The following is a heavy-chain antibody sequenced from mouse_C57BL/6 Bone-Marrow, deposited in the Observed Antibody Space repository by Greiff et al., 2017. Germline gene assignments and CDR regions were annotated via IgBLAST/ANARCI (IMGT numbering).Heavy chain of an antibody. D-gene: IGHD1-1*01. CDR1: GISITTGNYR. J-gene: IGHJ4*01. CDR2: IYYSGTI. CDR3: AREGGHDGGRDY. Sequence: EVKLMESGPGLVKPSQTVFLTCTVTGISITTGNYRWSWIRQFPGNKLEWIGDIYYSGTITYNPSLTSRTTITRDTPKNQFFLEMHSLTAEDTATYYCAREGGHDGGRDYWGQGTSVTVSS. V-gene: IGHV3-5*01.